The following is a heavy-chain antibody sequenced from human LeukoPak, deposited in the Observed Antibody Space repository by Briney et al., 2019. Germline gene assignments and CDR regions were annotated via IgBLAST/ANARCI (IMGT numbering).Heavy chain of an antibody. Sequence: SETLSLTCTVSGGSISSSSYYWGWIRQPPGKGLEWIGSIYYSGSTYYNPSLKSRVTISVHTSKNQFSLKLSSVTAADTAVYYCARDLLPADAFDIWGQGTMVTVSS. V-gene: IGHV4-39*02. CDR3: ARDLLPADAFDI. J-gene: IGHJ3*02. CDR1: GGSISSSSYY. CDR2: IYYSGST.